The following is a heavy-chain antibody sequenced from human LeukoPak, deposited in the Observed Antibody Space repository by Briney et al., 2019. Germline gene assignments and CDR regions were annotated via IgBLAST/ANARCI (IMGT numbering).Heavy chain of an antibody. CDR2: IWYDGSNK. V-gene: IGHV3-33*01. J-gene: IGHJ4*02. Sequence: GGSLRLSCAASGFTFSSYGMHWVRQAPGEGLEWVAVIWYDGSNKYYADSVKGRFTISRDNSKNTLYLQMNSLRAEDTAVYYCARVGPPDDYWGQGTLVTVSS. CDR3: ARVGPPDDY. D-gene: IGHD1-14*01. CDR1: GFTFSSYG.